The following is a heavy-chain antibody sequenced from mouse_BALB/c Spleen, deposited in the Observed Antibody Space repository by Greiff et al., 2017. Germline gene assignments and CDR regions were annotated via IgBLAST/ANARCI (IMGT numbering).Heavy chain of an antibody. CDR3: TITTASTFDY. D-gene: IGHD1-2*01. CDR1: GYTFTDYE. CDR2: IDPETGGT. V-gene: IGHV1-15*01. J-gene: IGHJ2*01. Sequence: VQLQESGAELVRPGASVTLSCKASGYTFTDYEMHWVKQTPVHGLEWIGAIDPETGGTAYNQKFKGKATLTADKSSSTAYMELRSLTSEDSAVYYCTITTASTFDYWGQGTTLTVSS.